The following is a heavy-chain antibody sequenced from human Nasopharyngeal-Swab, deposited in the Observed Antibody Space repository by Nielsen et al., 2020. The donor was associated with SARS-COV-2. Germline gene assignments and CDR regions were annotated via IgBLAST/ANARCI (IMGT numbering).Heavy chain of an antibody. J-gene: IGHJ5*01. V-gene: IGHV3-21*01. Sequence: GESLKISCAASGFTFSIYSMNWVRQAPGKGLEWVSSISSSSSYIYYADSVKGRFTISRDNAKNSLYLQMNSLRAEDTAVYYCARNPSPPYSSGWFDYWGQGTLVTVSS. D-gene: IGHD6-19*01. CDR3: ARNPSPPYSSGWFDY. CDR1: GFTFSIYS. CDR2: ISSSSSYI.